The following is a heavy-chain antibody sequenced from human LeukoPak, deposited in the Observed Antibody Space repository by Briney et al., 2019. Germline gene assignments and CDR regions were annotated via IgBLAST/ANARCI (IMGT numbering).Heavy chain of an antibody. V-gene: IGHV4-39*07. CDR3: ARVLYYDFWSGYSEDAFDI. CDR2: IYYSGST. Sequence: SETLSLTCTVSGGSISSSSYYWGWIHQPPGKGLEWIGSIYYSGSTYYNPSLKSRVTISVDTSKNQFSLKLSSVTAADTAVYYCARVLYYDFWSGYSEDAFDIWGQGTMVTVSS. CDR1: GGSISSSSYY. D-gene: IGHD3-3*01. J-gene: IGHJ3*02.